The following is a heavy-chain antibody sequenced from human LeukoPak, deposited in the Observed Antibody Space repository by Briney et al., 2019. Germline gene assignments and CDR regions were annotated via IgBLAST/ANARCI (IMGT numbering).Heavy chain of an antibody. CDR2: IYYSGST. CDR3: ARDRYYYDSSGYYYYFDY. CDR1: GGSISSSSYY. J-gene: IGHJ4*02. Sequence: PSETLSLTCTVSGGSISSSSYYWGWIRQPPGKGLEWIGSIYYSGSTYYNPSLKSRVTMSVDTSKNQFSLKLSSVTAADTAVYYCARDRYYYDSSGYYYYFDYWGQGTLVTVSS. V-gene: IGHV4-39*07. D-gene: IGHD3-22*01.